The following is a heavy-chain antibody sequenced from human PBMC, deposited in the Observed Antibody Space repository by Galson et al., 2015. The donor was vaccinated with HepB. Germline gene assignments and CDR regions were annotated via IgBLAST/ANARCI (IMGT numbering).Heavy chain of an antibody. V-gene: IGHV4-34*01. CDR1: GGSSSGYY. J-gene: IGHJ5*02. Sequence: ETLSLTCAVYGGSSSGYYWSWIRQPPGKGLEWIGEINHSGSTNYNPSLKSRVTISVDTSKNQFSLKLSSVTAADTAVYYCARCRSMLAVAGRVLFDPWGQGTLVTVSS. CDR2: INHSGST. CDR3: ARCRSMLAVAGRVLFDP. D-gene: IGHD6-19*01.